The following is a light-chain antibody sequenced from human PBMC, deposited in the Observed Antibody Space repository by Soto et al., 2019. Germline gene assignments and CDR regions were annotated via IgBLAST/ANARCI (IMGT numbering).Light chain of an antibody. CDR3: ATWDSSLKIGV. J-gene: IGLJ3*02. Sequence: QSVLTQPPSVSAAPGQRVTISCSGTTPNIGSNPVSWYLQVPGTVPKLLIYDTNKRPSGIPDRISGSKSGSSATLDITGLQTGDEADYYCATWDSSLKIGVFGGGTKVTVL. CDR1: TPNIGSNP. CDR2: DTN. V-gene: IGLV1-51*01.